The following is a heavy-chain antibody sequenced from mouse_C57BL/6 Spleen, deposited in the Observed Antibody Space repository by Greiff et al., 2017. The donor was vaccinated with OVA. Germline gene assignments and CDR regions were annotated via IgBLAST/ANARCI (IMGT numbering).Heavy chain of an antibody. J-gene: IGHJ3*01. CDR2: IDPSDSYT. D-gene: IGHD2-14*01. CDR3: ARSEYYRRAY. V-gene: IGHV1-50*01. CDR1: GYTFTSYW. Sequence: QVQLQQPGAELVKPGASVKLSCKASGYTFTSYWMQWVKQRPGQGLEWIGEIDPSDSYTNCNQKFKGKATLTVDTSSSTAYMQLSSLTSEDAAVYYCARSEYYRRAYWGQGTLVTVSA.